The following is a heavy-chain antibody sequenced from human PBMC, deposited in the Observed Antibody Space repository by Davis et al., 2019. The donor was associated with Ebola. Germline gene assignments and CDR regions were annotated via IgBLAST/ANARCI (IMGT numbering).Heavy chain of an antibody. Sequence: GESLKISCAASGFTFSSYGMHWVRQAPGKGLEWVAVIWYDGSNKYYADSVKGRFTISRDNSKNTLYLQMNSLRAEDTAVYYCARGGPYGGYDIWGQGTMVTVSS. J-gene: IGHJ3*02. V-gene: IGHV3-33*01. CDR1: GFTFSSYG. D-gene: IGHD2-8*01. CDR2: IWYDGSNK. CDR3: ARGGPYGGYDI.